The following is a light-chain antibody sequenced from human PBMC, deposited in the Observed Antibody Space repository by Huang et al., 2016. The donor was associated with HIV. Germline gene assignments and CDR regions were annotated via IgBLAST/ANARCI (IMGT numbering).Light chain of an antibody. CDR2: DAS. J-gene: IGKJ4*01. Sequence: EIVLKQSPATLSFFPGQRVSLSCRASQNINTHLAWYQQRPGQPPRLLIYDASSRVPGVAARFSGSGSGTDFTLTISSLESEDFATYYCQQRVNGLTFGGGTKV. CDR1: QNINTH. V-gene: IGKV3-11*01. CDR3: QQRVNGLT.